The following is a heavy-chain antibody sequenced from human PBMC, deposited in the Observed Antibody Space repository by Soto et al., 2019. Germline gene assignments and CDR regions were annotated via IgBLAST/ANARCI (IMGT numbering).Heavy chain of an antibody. D-gene: IGHD3-22*01. CDR3: ARSDYYDSSGSGYAFDI. Sequence: ASVKVSCKASGGTFSSYAISWVRQAPGQGLEWMGGIIPIFGTANYAQKFQGRVTITADESTSTAYMELSSLRSEDTAVYYCARSDYYDSSGSGYAFDIWGQGTMVTVSS. J-gene: IGHJ3*02. CDR2: IIPIFGTA. CDR1: GGTFSSYA. V-gene: IGHV1-69*13.